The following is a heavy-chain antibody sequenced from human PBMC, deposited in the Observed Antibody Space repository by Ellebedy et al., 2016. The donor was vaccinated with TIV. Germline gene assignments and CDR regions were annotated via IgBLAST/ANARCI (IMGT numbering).Heavy chain of an antibody. V-gene: IGHV3-30*18. CDR3: AKMTERDAFDI. Sequence: GGSLRLXXAASGFTFSSYGMHWVRQAPGKGLEWVAVISYDGSNKYYADSVKGRFTISRDNSKNTLYLQMNSLRAEDTAVYYCAKMTERDAFDIWGQGTMVTVSS. J-gene: IGHJ3*02. D-gene: IGHD2-21*02. CDR1: GFTFSSYG. CDR2: ISYDGSNK.